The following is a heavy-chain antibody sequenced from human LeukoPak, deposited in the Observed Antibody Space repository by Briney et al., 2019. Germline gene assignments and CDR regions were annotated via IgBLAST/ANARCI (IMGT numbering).Heavy chain of an antibody. CDR2: INPNTGGT. CDR1: GYTFTSYD. J-gene: IGHJ4*02. CDR3: ARDERYDSSGYPFDY. V-gene: IGHV1-2*02. D-gene: IGHD3-22*01. Sequence: ASVKVSCKASGYTFTSYDINWVRQAPGQGLEWMGWINPNTGGTNFAQTFQGRVTMTRDTSISTAYMELSRLRSDDTAVYYCARDERYDSSGYPFDYWGQGTLVTVSS.